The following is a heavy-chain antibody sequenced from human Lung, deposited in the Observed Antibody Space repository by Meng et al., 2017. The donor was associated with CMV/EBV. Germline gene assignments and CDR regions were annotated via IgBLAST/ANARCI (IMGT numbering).Heavy chain of an antibody. V-gene: IGHV3-30*18. CDR3: AKGSRWLPTDY. D-gene: IGHD5-24*01. Sequence: QVQLVESGGGVVQPGGSLRLSCAASGFTFGSYGFHWVRQAPGKGLEWVAIISYDGGNEYYADSVKGRFTISRDNSKNTLYLQMNSLRADDTAVYYCAKGSRWLPTDYWGQGTLVTVSS. J-gene: IGHJ4*02. CDR2: ISYDGGNE. CDR1: GFTFGSYG.